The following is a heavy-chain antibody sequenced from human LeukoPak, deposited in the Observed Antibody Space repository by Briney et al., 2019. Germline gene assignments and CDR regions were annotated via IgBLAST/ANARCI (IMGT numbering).Heavy chain of an antibody. V-gene: IGHV3-33*06. D-gene: IGHD4-17*01. CDR1: GFTFSSYG. CDR2: IWYDGSNK. J-gene: IGHJ4*02. CDR3: AKDRSAVTTGSTSDY. Sequence: PGRSLRLSCAASGFTFSSYGMHWVRQAPGKGTEWVAVIWYDGSNKYYADSVKGRFTISRDNSKNTLYLQMNSLRAEDTAVYYCAKDRSAVTTGSTSDYWGQGTLVTVSS.